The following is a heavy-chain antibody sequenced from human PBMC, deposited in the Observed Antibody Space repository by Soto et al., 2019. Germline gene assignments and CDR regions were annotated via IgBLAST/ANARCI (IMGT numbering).Heavy chain of an antibody. CDR2: TRNRANSYTT. CDR1: GFTFSDHY. V-gene: IGHV3-72*01. D-gene: IGHD3-22*01. CDR3: ARQYYYDSEFDY. J-gene: IGHJ4*02. Sequence: GGSLRLSCAASGFTFSDHYMDWVRQAPGKGLEWVGRTRNRANSYTTEYAASVKGRFTISRDDSKNSLYLQMNSLKTEDTAVYYCARQYYYDSEFDYWGQGTLVTVSS.